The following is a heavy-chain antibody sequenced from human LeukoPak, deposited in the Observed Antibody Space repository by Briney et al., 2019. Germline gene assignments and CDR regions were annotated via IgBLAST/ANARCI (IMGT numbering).Heavy chain of an antibody. V-gene: IGHV7-4-1*02. Sequence: ASVKVSCKASGYTFTSYAMNWVRQAPGQGPEWMGWINTNTGSPTYAQGFTGRFVFSLDTSVSTAYLQISSLKAEDTAVYYCAREGMHSWYPVVYWGQGTLVTVSS. D-gene: IGHD6-13*01. J-gene: IGHJ4*02. CDR1: GYTFTSYA. CDR2: INTNTGSP. CDR3: AREGMHSWYPVVY.